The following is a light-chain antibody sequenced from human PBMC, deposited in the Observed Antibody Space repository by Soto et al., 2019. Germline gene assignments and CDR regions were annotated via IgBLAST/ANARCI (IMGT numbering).Light chain of an antibody. V-gene: IGKV3-20*01. Sequence: ENVLKQSPGTLSLSPGERASLSCRASQSISSSYLAWYQQKPGQAPRLLIYAASSRATGIPDRFSGSGSGTDFTLTISRLEPEDFAVYYCQQYGSSSYTFGQGTQLEIK. CDR2: AAS. CDR1: QSISSSY. CDR3: QQYGSSSYT. J-gene: IGKJ2*01.